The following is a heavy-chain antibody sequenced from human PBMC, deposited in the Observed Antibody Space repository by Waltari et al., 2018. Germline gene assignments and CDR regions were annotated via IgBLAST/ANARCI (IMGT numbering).Heavy chain of an antibody. Sequence: EVQLVESGGGLVQPGGSLRLSCAASGFTFSSYWMHWVRQAPGKGLVGVLRSNMEGRSTNYADYVKGRFTISRDNDKNTRYLKMNRLRAEDTAVYYCAAMAAAGNWGQGTLVTVSS. CDR3: AAMAAAGN. V-gene: IGHV3-74*01. CDR1: GFTFSSYW. D-gene: IGHD6-13*01. CDR2: SNMEGRST. J-gene: IGHJ4*02.